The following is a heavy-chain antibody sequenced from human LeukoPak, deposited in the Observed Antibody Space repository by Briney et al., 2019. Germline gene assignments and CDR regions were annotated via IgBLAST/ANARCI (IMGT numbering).Heavy chain of an antibody. J-gene: IGHJ4*02. CDR2: ISGSGGST. Sequence: GGSLRLSCAASGFTFSNYGMSWVRQAPGKGLEWVSAISGSGGSTYYAHSVKGRFTISRDNSKNTLYLQMNSLRAEDTAVYYCARDDIAVATCFDYWGQGTLVTVSS. D-gene: IGHD6-19*01. V-gene: IGHV3-23*01. CDR3: ARDDIAVATCFDY. CDR1: GFTFSNYG.